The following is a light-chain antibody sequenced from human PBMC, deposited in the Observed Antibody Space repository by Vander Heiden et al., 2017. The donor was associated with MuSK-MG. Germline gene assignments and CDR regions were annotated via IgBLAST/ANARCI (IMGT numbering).Light chain of an antibody. Sequence: EIVMTQSPATLSVSPGERATLSCRASQSVDSYLAWYQQKPGQAPRLLIYGASTRATGIPARFSGSGYGTEFTLTISSLQSEDFAVYFCQQYYNWPPWTFGQGTKVEIK. CDR2: GAS. J-gene: IGKJ1*01. V-gene: IGKV3-15*01. CDR3: QQYYNWPPWT. CDR1: QSVDSY.